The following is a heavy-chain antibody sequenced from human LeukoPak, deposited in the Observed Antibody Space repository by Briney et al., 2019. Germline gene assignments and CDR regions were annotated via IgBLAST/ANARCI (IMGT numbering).Heavy chain of an antibody. CDR3: ARHSPTVAGTPGALFDY. CDR1: GGSISSYY. V-gene: IGHV4-59*08. J-gene: IGHJ4*02. D-gene: IGHD6-19*01. Sequence: SETLSLTCTVSGGSISSYYWSWIRQPPGKGLEWIGYIYYSGSTNYNPSLKSRVTISVDTSKNQFSLKLSSVTAADTAVYYCARHSPTVAGTPGALFDYWGQGTLVTVSS. CDR2: IYYSGST.